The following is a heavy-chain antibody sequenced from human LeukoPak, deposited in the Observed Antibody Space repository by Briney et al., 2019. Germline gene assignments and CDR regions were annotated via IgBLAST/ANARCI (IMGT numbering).Heavy chain of an antibody. D-gene: IGHD3-10*02. J-gene: IGHJ5*02. Sequence: SETLSLTCTVSGGSISSYYWSWIRQPAGKGLGWIGRIYTSGSTNYNPSLKSRVTMSVDTSTNQFSLKLSSVTAADTAVYYCARGVTKFSWFDPWGQGPLVTVSS. CDR2: IYTSGST. CDR3: ARGVTKFSWFDP. V-gene: IGHV4-4*07. CDR1: GGSISSYY.